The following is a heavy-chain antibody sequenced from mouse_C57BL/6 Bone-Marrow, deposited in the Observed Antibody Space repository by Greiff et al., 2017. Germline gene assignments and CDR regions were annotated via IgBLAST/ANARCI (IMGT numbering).Heavy chain of an antibody. CDR2: INPSNGGT. CDR3: ARTLLFSWYFDV. V-gene: IGHV1-53*01. CDR1: GYTFTSYW. D-gene: IGHD1-1*01. Sequence: QVQLQQPGTELVKPGASVMLSCKASGYTFTSYWMHWVKQRPGQGLEWIGNINPSNGGTNYNEKFKSKATLTVDKSSSTAYMQLSSLTSEDSAVYYCARTLLFSWYFDVWGTGTTVTVSS. J-gene: IGHJ1*03.